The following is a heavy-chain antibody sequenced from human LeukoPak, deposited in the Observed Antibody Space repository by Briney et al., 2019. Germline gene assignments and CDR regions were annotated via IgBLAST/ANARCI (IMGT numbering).Heavy chain of an antibody. CDR1: GFTFSNAW. V-gene: IGHV3-15*01. J-gene: IGHJ3*02. Sequence: PGGSLRLSCAAAGFTFSNAWMGWGRQVAGKGLGWVGRIKSKIDGGTTDYAAPVKGRFTISRDDSKNTLYMQMNSLKTEDTAVYYCTTGESGIVTTIRIEPDAFDIWGQGTMVTVSS. CDR2: IKSKIDGGTT. CDR3: TTGESGIVTTIRIEPDAFDI. D-gene: IGHD5-12*01.